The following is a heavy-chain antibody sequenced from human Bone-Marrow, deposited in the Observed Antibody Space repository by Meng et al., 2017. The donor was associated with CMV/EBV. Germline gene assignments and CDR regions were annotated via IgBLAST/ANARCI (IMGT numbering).Heavy chain of an antibody. V-gene: IGHV3-7*01. Sequence: GESLKISCAASGFTFSTYWMTWVRQAPGKGLEWVASINRDETDKSYVDSVKGRFTLSRDNAKTSLYLQMDSLRAEDTAVYYCARLIWGDGGDSAWNLDTWGQGTLVTVSS. D-gene: IGHD2-21*02. CDR2: INRDETDK. CDR1: GFTFSTYW. J-gene: IGHJ5*02. CDR3: ARLIWGDGGDSAWNLDT.